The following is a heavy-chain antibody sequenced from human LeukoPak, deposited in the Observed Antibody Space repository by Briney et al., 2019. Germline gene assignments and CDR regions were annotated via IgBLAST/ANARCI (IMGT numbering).Heavy chain of an antibody. CDR2: IYYSGST. CDR1: GGSVSSGSYY. CDR3: ARVIGYCSSTSCFGYFDY. V-gene: IGHV4-61*01. Sequence: SETLSLTCTVSGGSVSSGSYYWSWIRQPPGKGLEWVGYIYYSGSTNYNPSLKSRVTTSVDTSKNQLSLKLSSVTAADTAVYYCARVIGYCSSTSCFGYFDYWGQGTLVTVSS. J-gene: IGHJ4*02. D-gene: IGHD2-2*01.